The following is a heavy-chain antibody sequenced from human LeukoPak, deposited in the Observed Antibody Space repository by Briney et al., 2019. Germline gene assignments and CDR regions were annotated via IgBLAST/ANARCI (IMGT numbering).Heavy chain of an antibody. CDR1: GGSFSGYY. CDR2: INHSGST. Sequence: SETLSLTCAVSGGSFSGYYWSWIRQPPGKGLEWIGEINHSGSTNYNPSLKSRVTISVDTSKNQFSLKLSSVTAADTAVYYCARKRITIFGVSRGFDYWGQGTLVTVSS. J-gene: IGHJ4*02. CDR3: ARKRITIFGVSRGFDY. V-gene: IGHV4-34*01. D-gene: IGHD3-3*01.